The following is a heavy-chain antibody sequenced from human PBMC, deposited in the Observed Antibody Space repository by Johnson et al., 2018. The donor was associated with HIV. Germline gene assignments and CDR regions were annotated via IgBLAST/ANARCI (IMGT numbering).Heavy chain of an antibody. CDR1: GFTFSNYW. CDR2: IKQEGREK. D-gene: IGHD3-3*01. J-gene: IGHJ3*02. Sequence: EQLVESGGGLVQPGGSLRLSCAASGFTFSNYWMSWVRQAPGKGLEWVANIKQEGREKYYVDSVKGRFTISRANAKNSLYLQMNSLRAEDTAVYYCARDNGDTIFGVVIREGAFDIWGQGTMVTVSS. CDR3: ARDNGDTIFGVVIREGAFDI. V-gene: IGHV3-7*01.